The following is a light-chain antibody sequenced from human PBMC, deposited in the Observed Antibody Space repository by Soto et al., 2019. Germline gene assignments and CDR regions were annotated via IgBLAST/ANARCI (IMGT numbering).Light chain of an antibody. CDR2: NTD. Sequence: QTVVTQEPSFSVSPGETVTLTCGLSSGSVSASHYPSWYQQTPGQAPRTLISNTDSRSSGVPDRFSGSTDGSSNSASLTISGLQTEDEADYYCQSYDSSTVVFGGGTKLTVL. CDR3: QSYDSSTVV. J-gene: IGLJ2*01. CDR1: SGSVSASHY. V-gene: IGLV8-61*01.